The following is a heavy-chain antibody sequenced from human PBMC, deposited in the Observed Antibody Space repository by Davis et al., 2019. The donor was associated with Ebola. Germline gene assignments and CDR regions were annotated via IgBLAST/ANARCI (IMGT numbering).Heavy chain of an antibody. V-gene: IGHV3-21*01. CDR2: ISSSSSYI. CDR1: GITFTSHS. CDR3: AREAYYYSYGMDV. Sequence: GESLKISCAASGITFTSHSMTWVRQAPGKGLEWVSSISSSSSYIYYADSVKGRFTISRDNSKNSLYLQMNSLRAEDTAVYYCAREAYYYSYGMDVWGQGTTVTVSS. J-gene: IGHJ6*02.